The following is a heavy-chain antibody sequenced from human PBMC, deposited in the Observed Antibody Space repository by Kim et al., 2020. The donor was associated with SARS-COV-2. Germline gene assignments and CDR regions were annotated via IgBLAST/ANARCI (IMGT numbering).Heavy chain of an antibody. CDR3: AREITIFGVVENVHWFDP. D-gene: IGHD3-3*01. CDR1: GYTFTSYA. J-gene: IGHJ5*02. V-gene: IGHV7-4-1*02. CDR2: INTNTGNP. Sequence: ASVKVSCKASGYTFTSYAMNWVRQAPGQGLEWMGWINTNTGNPTYAQGFTGRFVFSLDTSVSTAYLQISSLKAEDTAVYYCAREITIFGVVENVHWFDPWGQGTLVTVSS.